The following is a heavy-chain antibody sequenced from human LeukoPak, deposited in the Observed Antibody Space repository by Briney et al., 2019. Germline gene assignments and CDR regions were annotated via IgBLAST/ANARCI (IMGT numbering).Heavy chain of an antibody. CDR1: GFTFSDSA. CDR3: AKDNGDQ. D-gene: IGHD2-8*01. CDR2: ISNSGNT. Sequence: PGGSLRLSCAASGFTFSDSAMTWVRQAPGKGLDWLSVISNSGNTYYADSVKGRFTISRDNSKNTVFLDMNNLRVDDTAVYYRAKDNGDQWGQGTRVTVSS. V-gene: IGHV3-23*01. J-gene: IGHJ4*02.